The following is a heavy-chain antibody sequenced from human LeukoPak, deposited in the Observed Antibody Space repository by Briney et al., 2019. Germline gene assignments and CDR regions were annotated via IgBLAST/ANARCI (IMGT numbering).Heavy chain of an antibody. CDR1: GFTFSSYS. D-gene: IGHD3-22*01. CDR2: ISSSSSTI. Sequence: PGGSLRLSCAASGFTFSSYSMNWVRQAPGKGLEWVSYISSSSSTIYYADSVKGRFTISRDNAKNSLYLQMNSLRAEDTAVYYCAREPYDSSGYYFDYWGQGTLVTVSS. CDR3: AREPYDSSGYYFDY. J-gene: IGHJ4*02. V-gene: IGHV3-48*04.